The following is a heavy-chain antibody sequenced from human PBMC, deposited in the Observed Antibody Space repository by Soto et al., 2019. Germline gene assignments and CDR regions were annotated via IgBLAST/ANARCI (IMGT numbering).Heavy chain of an antibody. CDR3: ARAEEWLLRYYYYCGMDV. CDR1: GGTFSSYA. V-gene: IGHV1-69*13. Sequence: SVKVSCKASGGTFSSYAISWVRQAPGQGLEWMGGIIPIFGTANYAQKFQGRVTITADESTSTAYMELSSLRSEDTAVYYCARAEEWLLRYYYYCGMDVWGQGTTVTVSS. CDR2: IIPIFGTA. J-gene: IGHJ6*02. D-gene: IGHD3-3*01.